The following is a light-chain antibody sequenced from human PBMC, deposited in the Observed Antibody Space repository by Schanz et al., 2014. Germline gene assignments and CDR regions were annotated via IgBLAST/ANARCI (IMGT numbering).Light chain of an antibody. CDR1: SSDVGSYKL. V-gene: IGLV2-14*02. CDR2: EAT. J-gene: IGLJ2*01. Sequence: QSALTQPASVSGSPGQSVTISCTGISSDVGSYKLVSWYQQHPGKAPKLMIYEATKRPSGVSDRFSGSKSGKTASLTISGLQTEDEADYYCSSYTSSSTVLFGGGTKLTVL. CDR3: SSYTSSSTVL.